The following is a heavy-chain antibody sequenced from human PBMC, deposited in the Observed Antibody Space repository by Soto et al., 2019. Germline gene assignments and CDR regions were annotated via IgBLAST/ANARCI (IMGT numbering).Heavy chain of an antibody. D-gene: IGHD3-3*01. J-gene: IGHJ6*02. CDR1: GFTFSSYA. Sequence: EVQLLESGGGLVQPGGSLRLSCAASGFTFSSYAMSWVRQAPGKGLEWVSAISGSGGSTYYADSVKGRFTISRDNSKNTLYLQMNSLRAEDTAVYYCAMRGGCRGGFCYYYYGMDVWGQGTTVTVSS. CDR3: AMRGGCRGGFCYYYYGMDV. V-gene: IGHV3-23*01. CDR2: ISGSGGST.